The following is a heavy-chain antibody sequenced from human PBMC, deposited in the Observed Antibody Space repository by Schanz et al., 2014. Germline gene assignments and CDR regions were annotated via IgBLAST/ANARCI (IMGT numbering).Heavy chain of an antibody. D-gene: IGHD2-8*02. CDR2: IGNGGVTI. V-gene: IGHV3-11*01. Sequence: PGGSLRLSCVASGFSFSDYFMAWIRQPPGRGLEWVSYIGNGGVTIYYADSVKGRFTISRDNSKNSLYLQMNSLRAEDTAVYYCAKSLESCPGGRCSRGYFDYWGQGTLVTVSS. CDR1: GFSFSDYF. J-gene: IGHJ4*02. CDR3: AKSLESCPGGRCSRGYFDY.